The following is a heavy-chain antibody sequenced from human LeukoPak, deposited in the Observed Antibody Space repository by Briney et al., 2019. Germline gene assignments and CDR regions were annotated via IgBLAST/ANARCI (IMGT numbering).Heavy chain of an antibody. CDR2: ISGRAVST. Sequence: AGGSLRLSCTASGFTFSNYFMSWVRQAPGKGLEWVSAISGRAVSTYYADSVKGRFTISRDNSKNTLYLQMNSLRAEDTAVYYCAKELEYNGYDPHWGQGTLVTVSS. V-gene: IGHV3-23*01. J-gene: IGHJ4*02. CDR1: GFTFSNYF. D-gene: IGHD5-12*01. CDR3: AKELEYNGYDPH.